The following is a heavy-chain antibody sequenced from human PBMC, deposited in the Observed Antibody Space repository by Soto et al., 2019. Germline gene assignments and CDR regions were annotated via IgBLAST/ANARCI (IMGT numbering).Heavy chain of an antibody. V-gene: IGHV3-23*01. CDR3: ARVHNSGWYVDY. CDR1: RFSFDDYA. D-gene: IGHD5-12*01. CDR2: ISGSGAVT. J-gene: IGHJ4*02. Sequence: LRLSCAASRFSFDDYAMSWVRQAPGKGLEWVSAISGSGAVTYYYADSVKGRFTISRDNSRNTLSLQMNSLRAEDTALYYCARVHNSGWYVDYWGQGALVTVSS.